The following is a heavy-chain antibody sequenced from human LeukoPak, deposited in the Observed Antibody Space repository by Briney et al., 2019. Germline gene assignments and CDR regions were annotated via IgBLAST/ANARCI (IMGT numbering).Heavy chain of an antibody. CDR3: ARDGGQGSGWSTIDY. D-gene: IGHD6-19*01. J-gene: IGHJ4*02. Sequence: SETLSLTCTVSGGSISSYYWNWIRQPPGKGLEWIGYIYYSGSSNYNPSLTSRLTLSIDASKNHFSLKLTSVTAADTGVYYCARDGGQGSGWSTIDYWGQGTLVTVSS. CDR2: IYYSGSS. V-gene: IGHV4-59*01. CDR1: GGSISSYY.